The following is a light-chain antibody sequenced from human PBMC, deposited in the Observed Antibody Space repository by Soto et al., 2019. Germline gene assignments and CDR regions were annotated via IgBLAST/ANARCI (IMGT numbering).Light chain of an antibody. CDR3: QQYGSSGT. V-gene: IGKV3-20*01. Sequence: EIVMTQSPASVSVSPLEVAALSFRASQSVSSSYLAWYQQRPGQAPRLLIYGASSRATGIPDRFSGSGSGTDFTLTISRLETEDFAVYYCQQYGSSGTFGQGTKVDIK. CDR1: QSVSSSY. CDR2: GAS. J-gene: IGKJ1*01.